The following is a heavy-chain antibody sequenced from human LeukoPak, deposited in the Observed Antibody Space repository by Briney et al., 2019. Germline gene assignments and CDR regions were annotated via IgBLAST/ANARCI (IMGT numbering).Heavy chain of an antibody. CDR2: IYYRGRT. CDR1: GGSISSGDYY. Sequence: PSETLSLTCTVSGGSISSGDYYWSWIRQPPGQGLEWIGYIYYRGRTYYNPSLKSRVIISVDTSKNQFSLKLSSMTAADTAVYYCARERTYYFDYWGQGTQVTVSS. V-gene: IGHV4-30-4*01. CDR3: ARERTYYFDY. J-gene: IGHJ4*02.